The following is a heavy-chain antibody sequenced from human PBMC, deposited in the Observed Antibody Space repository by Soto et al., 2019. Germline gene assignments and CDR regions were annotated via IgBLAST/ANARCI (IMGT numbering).Heavy chain of an antibody. V-gene: IGHV4-31*03. CDR2: IYYSGST. CDR3: ARAKYGDYCGGDCASRYFDL. J-gene: IGHJ2*01. CDR1: GGSISSGGYY. Sequence: QVQLQESGPGLVKPSQTLSLTCTVSGGSISSGGYYWSWIRQHPGKGLEWIGYIYYSGSTYYNPSLKSRVTISVDTSKHQFSLELSSVTAADTAVYYCARAKYGDYCGGDCASRYFDLWGRGTLVTVSS. D-gene: IGHD2-21*02.